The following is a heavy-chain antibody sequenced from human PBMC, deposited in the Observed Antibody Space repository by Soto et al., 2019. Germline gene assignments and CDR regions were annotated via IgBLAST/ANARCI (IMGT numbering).Heavy chain of an antibody. CDR3: AKEDPSGRYSLDY. V-gene: IGHV3-30*18. Sequence: QVQLVESGGGVVQPGRSLRLSCEASGFTFSGYGMHWVRQAPGKGLAWVAVISYYGTNESYEDSVKGRFTISRDNSKNTLYLQMNSLRIEDTAVYFCAKEDPSGRYSLDYWGKGSQVTVSS. CDR1: GFTFSGYG. J-gene: IGHJ4*02. D-gene: IGHD1-26*01. CDR2: ISYYGTNE.